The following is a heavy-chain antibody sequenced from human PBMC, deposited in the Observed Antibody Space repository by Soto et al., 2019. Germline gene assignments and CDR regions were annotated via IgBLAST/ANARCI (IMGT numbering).Heavy chain of an antibody. V-gene: IGHV3-74*01. CDR2: IDGVGTGT. D-gene: IGHD1-20*01. J-gene: IGHJ1*01. CDR1: GFTFTNYW. CDR3: TTVFES. Sequence: XGSLRLSCVASGFTFTNYWMHWVRQVPGKGLVWVSRIDGVGTGTSYSDSVRGRFTISRDNAENTLHLQMDSLRAEDTAVYYCTTVFESWGQGPPVTVSS.